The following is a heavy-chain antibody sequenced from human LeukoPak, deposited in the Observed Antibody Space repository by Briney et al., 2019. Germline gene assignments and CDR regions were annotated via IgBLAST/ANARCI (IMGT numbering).Heavy chain of an antibody. D-gene: IGHD3-22*01. CDR2: IYYSGST. J-gene: IGHJ4*02. CDR3: ARVYSSGYWEIDY. V-gene: IGHV4-39*07. CDR1: GGSVSSSSYY. Sequence: SETLSLTCTVSGGSVSSSSYYWGWIRQPPGKGLEWIGSIYYSGSTYYNPSLKSRVTISVDTSKNQFSLKLSSVTAADTAVYYCARVYSSGYWEIDYWGQGTLVTVSS.